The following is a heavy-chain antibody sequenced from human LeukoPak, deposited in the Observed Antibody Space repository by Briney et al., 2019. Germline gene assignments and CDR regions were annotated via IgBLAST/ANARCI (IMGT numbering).Heavy chain of an antibody. D-gene: IGHD2-2*01. CDR3: ARDRPYSSSGLRFDP. V-gene: IGHV4-4*07. CDR1: GGSVSSYY. Sequence: PSETLSLTCTVSGGSVSSYYWSWIRQPAGKGLEWIGRVYSSGSTTYNPSLKSRVTMSVDTSKSQFSLDLSSVTAADTAVYFCARDRPYSSSGLRFDPWGQGTLVTVSS. J-gene: IGHJ5*02. CDR2: VYSSGST.